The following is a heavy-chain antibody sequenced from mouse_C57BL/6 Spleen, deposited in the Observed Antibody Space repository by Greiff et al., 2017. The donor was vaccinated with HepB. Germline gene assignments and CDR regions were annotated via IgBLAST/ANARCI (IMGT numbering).Heavy chain of an antibody. D-gene: IGHD2-4*01. V-gene: IGHV14-4*01. CDR1: GFNIKDDY. J-gene: IGHJ3*01. CDR3: TTGDYGAY. CDR2: IDPENGDT. Sequence: VQLKESGAELVRPWASVKLSCTASGFNIKDDYMHWVKQRPEQGLEWIGWIDPENGDTEYASKFQGKATITADTSSNTAYLQLSSLTSEDTAVYYCTTGDYGAYWGQGTLVTVSA.